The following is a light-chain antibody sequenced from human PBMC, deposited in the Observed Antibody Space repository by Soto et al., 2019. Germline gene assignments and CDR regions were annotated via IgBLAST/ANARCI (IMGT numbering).Light chain of an antibody. CDR3: QQYGSAPPWT. CDR1: QSVSSSY. J-gene: IGKJ1*01. V-gene: IGKV3-20*01. CDR2: GAS. Sequence: EIVLTQSPGTLSLSPGERATLSCRASQSVSSSYLAWYQQKPGQAPRLLIYGASSRATGIPDRFSGSGSGTDFTLTISRLEPEDFAVYYLQQYGSAPPWTFGQGPKVEIK.